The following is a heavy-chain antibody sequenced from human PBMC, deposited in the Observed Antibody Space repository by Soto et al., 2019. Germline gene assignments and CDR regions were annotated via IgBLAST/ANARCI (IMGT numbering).Heavy chain of an antibody. CDR3: ARVRYNWNYGRYYYYYGMDV. D-gene: IGHD1-7*01. CDR2: INHSGST. J-gene: IGHJ6*02. CDR1: GGSCSCYY. V-gene: IGHV4-34*01. Sequence: SETLSLTCAVYGGSCSCYYWSWIRQPPGKGLEWIGEINHSGSTNYNPSLKSRVTISVDTSKNQFSLKLSSVTAADTAVYYCARVRYNWNYGRYYYYYGMDVWGQGTTVTVSS.